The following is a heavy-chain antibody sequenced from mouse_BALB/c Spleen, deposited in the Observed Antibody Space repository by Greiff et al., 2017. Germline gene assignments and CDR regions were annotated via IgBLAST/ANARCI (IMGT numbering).Heavy chain of an antibody. D-gene: IGHD2-10*02. Sequence: EVKVVESGGGLVQPGGSLKLSCAASGFTFSSYTMSWVRQTPEKRLEWVAYISNGGGSTYYPDTVKGRFTISRDNAKNTLYLQMSSLKSEDTAMYYCARHEGVGYGNYERGYFDYWGQGTTLTVSS. CDR1: GFTFSSYT. CDR2: ISNGGGST. CDR3: ARHEGVGYGNYERGYFDY. J-gene: IGHJ2*01. V-gene: IGHV5-12-2*01.